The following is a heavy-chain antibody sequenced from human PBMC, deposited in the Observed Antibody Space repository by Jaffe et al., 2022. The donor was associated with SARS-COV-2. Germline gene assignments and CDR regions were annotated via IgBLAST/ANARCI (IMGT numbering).Heavy chain of an antibody. CDR1: GFTFSSYG. D-gene: IGHD6-19*01. CDR2: IWYDGSNK. Sequence: QVQLVESGGGVVQPGRSLRLSCAASGFTFSSYGMHWVRQAPGKGLEWVAVIWYDGSNKYYADSVKGRFTISRDNSKNTLYLQMNSLRAEDTAVYYCASEGEQWLVGWGYFDYWGQGTLVTVSS. J-gene: IGHJ4*02. V-gene: IGHV3-33*01. CDR3: ASEGEQWLVGWGYFDY.